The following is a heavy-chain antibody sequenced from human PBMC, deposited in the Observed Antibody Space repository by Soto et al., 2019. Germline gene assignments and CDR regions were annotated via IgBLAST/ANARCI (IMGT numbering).Heavy chain of an antibody. CDR2: IYPGDSDT. D-gene: IGHD3-22*01. CDR1: GYSFTSYW. J-gene: IGHJ4*02. Sequence: PGESLKISCKGSGYSFTSYWIGWVRQMPGEGLEWMGIIYPGDSDTRYSPSFQGQVTISADKSISTAYLQWSSLKASDTAMYYCAATYYYDSSGYIDYYFDYWGQGTQVTVSS. CDR3: AATYYYDSSGYIDYYFDY. V-gene: IGHV5-51*01.